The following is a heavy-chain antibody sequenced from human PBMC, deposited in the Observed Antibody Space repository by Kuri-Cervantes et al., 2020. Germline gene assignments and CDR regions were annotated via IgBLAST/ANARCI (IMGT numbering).Heavy chain of an antibody. CDR1: GGSISSSSYY. CDR2: IYYSGST. V-gene: IGHV4-39*07. Sequence: SETLSLTCTVSGGSISSSSYYWGWIRQPPGKGLEWIGSIYYSGSTNYNPSLKSRVTISVDTSKNQFSLKLSSVTAADTAVYYCARDVRWGEGYNWFDPWGQGTLVTVSS. J-gene: IGHJ5*02. CDR3: ARDVRWGEGYNWFDP. D-gene: IGHD3-10*01.